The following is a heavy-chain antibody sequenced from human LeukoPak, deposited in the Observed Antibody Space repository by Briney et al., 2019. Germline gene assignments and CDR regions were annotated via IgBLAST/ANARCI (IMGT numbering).Heavy chain of an antibody. CDR3: AKTRAYYYYYMDV. CDR2: IWYDGSNK. V-gene: IGHV3-33*06. J-gene: IGHJ6*03. CDR1: GFTFSSYG. Sequence: GGSLRLSCAASGFTFSSYGMHWVRLAPGKGLEWVAVIWYDGSNKYYADSVKGRFTISRDNSKNTLYLQMNSLRAEDTAVYYCAKTRAYYYYYMDVWGKGTTVTVSS.